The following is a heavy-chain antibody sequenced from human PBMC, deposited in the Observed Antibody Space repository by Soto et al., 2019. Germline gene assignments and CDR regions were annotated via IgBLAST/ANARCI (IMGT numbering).Heavy chain of an antibody. CDR3: ASLPPIAVAGGRYYGMDV. J-gene: IGHJ6*02. Sequence: PGGSLRVSCAASGFTVSSNYMSWVRQSPGKGLEWVSVIYSGGSTYYADSVKGRFTISRDNSKNTLYLQMNSLRAEDTAVYYCASLPPIAVAGGRYYGMDVWGQGTTVTAP. D-gene: IGHD6-19*01. V-gene: IGHV3-53*01. CDR2: IYSGGST. CDR1: GFTVSSNY.